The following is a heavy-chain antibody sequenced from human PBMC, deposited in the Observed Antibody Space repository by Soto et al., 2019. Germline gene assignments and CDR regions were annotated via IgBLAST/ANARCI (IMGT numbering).Heavy chain of an antibody. D-gene: IGHD3-22*01. J-gene: IGHJ4*02. V-gene: IGHV4-30-2*01. CDR1: GGSISSGGYS. CDR3: ARGGTYYYDSSGYLAL. CDR2: IYHSGSI. Sequence: SETLSLTCTVSGGSISSGGYSWSWIRQPPGKGLEGIGYIYHSGSIYYNPSLKSRVTISVDKSKNQFSLKLSSVTAADTAVYYCARGGTYYYDSSGYLALWGQGTLVTVSS.